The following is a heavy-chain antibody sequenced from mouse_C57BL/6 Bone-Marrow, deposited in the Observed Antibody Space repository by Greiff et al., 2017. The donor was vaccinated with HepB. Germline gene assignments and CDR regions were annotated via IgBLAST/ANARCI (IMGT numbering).Heavy chain of an antibody. CDR1: GFSLTSYG. Sequence: VQLQESGPGLVQPSQSLSITCTVSGFSLTSYGVHWVRQSPGKGLEWLGVIWSGGSTDYNAAFISRLSISKDNSKSQVFFKMNSLQADDTAIYYCARGDYDEKFAYWGQGTLVTVSA. V-gene: IGHV2-2*01. CDR3: ARGDYDEKFAY. CDR2: IWSGGST. D-gene: IGHD2-4*01. J-gene: IGHJ3*01.